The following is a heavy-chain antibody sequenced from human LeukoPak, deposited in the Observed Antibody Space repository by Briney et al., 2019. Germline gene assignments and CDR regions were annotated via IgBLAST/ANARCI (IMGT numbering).Heavy chain of an antibody. CDR2: IWYDGSTK. CDR1: GFSFSSFG. CDR3: ARKNGYDDFDY. J-gene: IGHJ4*02. V-gene: IGHV3-33*01. Sequence: GRSLRLSCAASGFSFSSFGMNWVRQAPGKGLEWVAVIWYDGSTKYYADSVKGRFTISRDNSKNTLYLQMSSLRAEDTAVYYCARKNGYDDFDYWGEGTPVTVSS. D-gene: IGHD5-12*01.